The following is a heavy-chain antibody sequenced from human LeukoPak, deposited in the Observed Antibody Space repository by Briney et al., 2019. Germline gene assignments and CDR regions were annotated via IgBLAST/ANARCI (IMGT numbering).Heavy chain of an antibody. CDR2: IYHSGST. V-gene: IGHV4-38-2*02. Sequence: PSETLSPTCTVSGYSISSGYYWGWIRQPPGKGLEWIGSIYHSGSTYYNPSLKSRVTISVDTSKNQFSLKLSSVTAADTAVYYCASPGIAAAGTGWFDPWGQGTLVTVSS. CDR3: ASPGIAAAGTGWFDP. J-gene: IGHJ5*02. CDR1: GYSISSGYY. D-gene: IGHD6-13*01.